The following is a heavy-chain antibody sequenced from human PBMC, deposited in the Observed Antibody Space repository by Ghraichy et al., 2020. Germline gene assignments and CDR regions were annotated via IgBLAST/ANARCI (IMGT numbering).Heavy chain of an antibody. D-gene: IGHD6-13*01. CDR3: ARGGSAAAGTGYFFGMDV. CDR2: TRDKAKSYTT. V-gene: IGHV3-72*01. CDR1: GFTFSDHY. J-gene: IGHJ6*02. Sequence: GGSLRLSCAASGFTFSDHYIDWVRQAPGKGLEWVGRTRDKAKSYTTEYAASVKGRFTTSRDDSKNSLYLQMNSLQTEDTAVYFCARGGSAAAGTGYFFGMDVWGQGTTVTVSS.